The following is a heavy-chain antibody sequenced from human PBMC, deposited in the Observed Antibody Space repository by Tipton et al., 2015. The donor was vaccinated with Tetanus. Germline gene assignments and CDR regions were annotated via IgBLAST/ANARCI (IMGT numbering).Heavy chain of an antibody. V-gene: IGHV1-8*01. D-gene: IGHD6-13*01. Sequence: QSGAEVKKPGASVKVSCKASGYTFTSYDINWVRQATGQGLEWMGWMNPNSGNTGYAQKFQGRVTMTRNTSISTAYMELSSLRSEDTAVYYCARVDSSSWYPRYYGMDVWGQGTTVTVSS. J-gene: IGHJ6*02. CDR1: GYTFTSYD. CDR2: MNPNSGNT. CDR3: ARVDSSSWYPRYYGMDV.